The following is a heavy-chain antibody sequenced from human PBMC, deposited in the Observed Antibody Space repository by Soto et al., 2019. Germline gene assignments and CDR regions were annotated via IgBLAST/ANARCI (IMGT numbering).Heavy chain of an antibody. D-gene: IGHD2-15*01. Sequence: QVQLQESGPGLVEPSETLSLTCTVSGGSVSSGNYCWSWIRQPPGKGLEWIGCIRSSGSTNYNPSLKSRVTISVDASKNHLSLKLISVTAADTAVYYCARGVLLWGQGTLVTVSS. V-gene: IGHV4-61*01. J-gene: IGHJ4*02. CDR2: IRSSGST. CDR1: GGSVSSGNYC. CDR3: ARGVLL.